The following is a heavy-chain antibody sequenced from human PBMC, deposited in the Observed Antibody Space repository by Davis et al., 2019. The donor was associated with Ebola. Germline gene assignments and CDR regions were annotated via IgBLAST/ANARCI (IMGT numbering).Heavy chain of an antibody. CDR3: ARVVRAVFSFWSGYSDY. V-gene: IGHV4-61*01. J-gene: IGHJ4*02. CDR2: IHYSGST. CDR1: GGSVSSGRYH. Sequence: MPSDTLSLTCTVSGGSVSSGRYHWRWIRQLPGNGLEWIGYIHYSGSTNYNPSLKSRVTISVDTSKNQFSLKLSPLTAADTAVYYCARVVRAVFSFWSGYSDYWGQGTLVTVSS. D-gene: IGHD3-3*01.